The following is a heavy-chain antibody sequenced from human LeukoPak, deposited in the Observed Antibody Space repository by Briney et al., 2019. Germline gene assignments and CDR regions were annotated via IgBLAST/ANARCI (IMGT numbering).Heavy chain of an antibody. D-gene: IGHD3-10*01. V-gene: IGHV3-23*01. CDR1: GFTFSSYA. Sequence: AGGSLRLSCAASGFTFSSYAMSWVRQAPGKGLEWVSAISGSGGSTYYADSVKGRFTISRDNSKNTLYLQMNSLRAEDTAVYYCAKGLLLWFGEFDAFDIWGQGTMVTVSS. CDR2: ISGSGGST. J-gene: IGHJ3*02. CDR3: AKGLLLWFGEFDAFDI.